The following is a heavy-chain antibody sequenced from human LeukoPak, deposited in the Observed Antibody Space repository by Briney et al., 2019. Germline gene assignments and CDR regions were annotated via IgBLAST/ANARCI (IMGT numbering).Heavy chain of an antibody. V-gene: IGHV4-39*07. CDR3: ASRSSSWYSYYFDY. D-gene: IGHD6-13*01. CDR2: IYYNGDS. CDR1: GGSISSSTYH. J-gene: IGHJ4*02. Sequence: SETLSLTCTVSGGSISSSTYHWGWIRQPPGKGLEWIGSIYYNGDSYYNLSLRSRLTLSVDTSKNQFSLKLSSVTAADTAVYYCASRSSSWYSYYFDYWGQGTLVTVSS.